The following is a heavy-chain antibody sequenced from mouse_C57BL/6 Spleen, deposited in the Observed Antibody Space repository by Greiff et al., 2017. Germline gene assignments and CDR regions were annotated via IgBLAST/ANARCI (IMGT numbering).Heavy chain of an antibody. D-gene: IGHD2-4*01. V-gene: IGHV1-59*01. CDR2: IDPSDSYT. Sequence: VQLQQPGAELVRPGTSVKLSCKASGYTFTSYWMHWVKQRPGQGLEWIGVIDPSDSYTNYNQKFKGKATLTVDTSSSTAYMQLSSLTSEDSAVYYCARGRVYYDYDVPFADWGQGTLVTVSA. J-gene: IGHJ3*01. CDR1: GYTFTSYW. CDR3: ARGRVYYDYDVPFAD.